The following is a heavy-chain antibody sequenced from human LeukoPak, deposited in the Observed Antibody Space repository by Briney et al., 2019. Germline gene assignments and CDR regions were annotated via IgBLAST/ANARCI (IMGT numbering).Heavy chain of an antibody. J-gene: IGHJ5*02. Sequence: ASVKVSCKASGYTFTGYYMHWVRQAPGQGLEWMGWINPNSGGTNYAQKFQGRVTMTRDTSISTAYMELSRLGSDDTAVYYCARDSRPDFWSGYYTTPYWFDPWGQGTLVTVSS. CDR2: INPNSGGT. CDR3: ARDSRPDFWSGYYTTPYWFDP. D-gene: IGHD3-3*01. V-gene: IGHV1-2*02. CDR1: GYTFTGYY.